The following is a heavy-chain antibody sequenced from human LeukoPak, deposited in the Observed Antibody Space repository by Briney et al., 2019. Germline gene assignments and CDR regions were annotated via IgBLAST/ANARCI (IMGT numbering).Heavy chain of an antibody. V-gene: IGHV4-38-2*02. D-gene: IGHD1-14*01. Sequence: SETLSLTCTVSGYSISSGYYWGWIRQPPGKGLEWIGSIYHSGSTNYNPSLKSRVTISVDTSKNQFSLKLSSVTAADTAVYYCARSPNPNWFDPWGQGTLVTVSS. CDR3: ARSPNPNWFDP. J-gene: IGHJ5*02. CDR2: IYHSGST. CDR1: GYSISSGYY.